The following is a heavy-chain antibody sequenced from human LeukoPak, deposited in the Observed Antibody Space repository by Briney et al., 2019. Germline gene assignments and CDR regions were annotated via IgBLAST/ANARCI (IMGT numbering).Heavy chain of an antibody. V-gene: IGHV4-59*08. J-gene: IGHJ3*02. D-gene: IGHD5-18*01. CDR3: ARQPAATAAFDI. CDR2: IYYSGGDM. CDR1: GGSLNNYY. Sequence: SETLSLTCTVSGGSLNNYYWSWIRQPPGKGLEWIGYIYYSGGDMNYNPSLKSRLTISVETSKNQISLMLTSMTAADTAVYYCARQPAATAAFDIWAQGTMVTVSS.